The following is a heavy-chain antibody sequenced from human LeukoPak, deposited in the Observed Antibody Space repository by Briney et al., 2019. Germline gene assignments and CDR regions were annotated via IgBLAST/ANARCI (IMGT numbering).Heavy chain of an antibody. J-gene: IGHJ4*02. Sequence: GGSLRLSCAASGFTFSTFWISWVRQAPGKGLEWVAHIKEDGSAKSYADSVKGRFTISRDNAKNSLYLQMNSLRIEDTAIYYCARDVKGGNFDYWGQGTLVTVSS. D-gene: IGHD3-16*01. CDR3: ARDVKGGNFDY. V-gene: IGHV3-7*01. CDR2: IKEDGSAK. CDR1: GFTFSTFW.